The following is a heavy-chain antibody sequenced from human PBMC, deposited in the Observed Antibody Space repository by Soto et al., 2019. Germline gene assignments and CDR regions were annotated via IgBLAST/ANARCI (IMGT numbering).Heavy chain of an antibody. D-gene: IGHD3-3*01. CDR2: INPNSGGT. J-gene: IGHJ6*02. CDR3: ARDRRFWSGSYGMDV. CDR1: GYTFTGYY. Sequence: ASVKVSCKASGYTFTGYYMHWVRQAPGQGLEWMGWINPNSGGTNYAQKFQGRVTMTRDTSISTAYMELSRLRSYDTAVYYCARDRRFWSGSYGMDVWGQGTTVTVSS. V-gene: IGHV1-2*02.